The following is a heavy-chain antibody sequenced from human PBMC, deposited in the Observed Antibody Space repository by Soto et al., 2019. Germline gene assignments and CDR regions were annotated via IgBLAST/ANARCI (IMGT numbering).Heavy chain of an antibody. D-gene: IGHD5-12*01. CDR3: ARGRPGFRSGYDFVPLDY. CDR1: GGSFSGYY. J-gene: IGHJ4*02. Sequence: SETLSLTCAVYGGSFSGYYWSWIRQPPGKGLEWIGEINHSGSTNYNPSLKSRVTISVDTSKNQFSLKLSSVTAADTAVYYCARGRPGFRSGYDFVPLDYWGQGTLVTVSS. CDR2: INHSGST. V-gene: IGHV4-34*01.